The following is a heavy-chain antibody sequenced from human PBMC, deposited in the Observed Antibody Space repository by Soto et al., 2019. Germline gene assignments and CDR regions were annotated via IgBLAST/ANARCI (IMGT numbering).Heavy chain of an antibody. J-gene: IGHJ4*02. CDR3: ARDLVGYSGYDFGY. CDR1: GGSIDTYY. V-gene: IGHV4-59*01. Sequence: SETLSLTCNVSGGSIDTYYWSWIRQPPGKGLEWIGYIYYSGSTNYNPSLKSRVTISVDTSKNQFSLKLSSVTAADTAVYYCARDLVGYSGYDFGYWGQGTLVTVSS. CDR2: IYYSGST. D-gene: IGHD5-12*01.